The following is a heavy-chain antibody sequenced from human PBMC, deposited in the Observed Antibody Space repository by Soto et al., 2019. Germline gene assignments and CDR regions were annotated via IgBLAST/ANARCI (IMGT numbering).Heavy chain of an antibody. CDR2: IYYSGST. J-gene: IGHJ4*02. V-gene: IGHV4-59*01. Sequence: QVQLQESGPGLVKPSETLSLSCTVSGGSISSYYWSWIRQPPGKGLEWIGYIYYSGSTNYNPSLKSRVTISVDTSKNQFSLKLSSVTATDKAVYYCARDGYSISWYFIGYWGQGTLVTVSS. CDR3: ARDGYSISWYFIGY. CDR1: GGSISSYY. D-gene: IGHD6-13*01.